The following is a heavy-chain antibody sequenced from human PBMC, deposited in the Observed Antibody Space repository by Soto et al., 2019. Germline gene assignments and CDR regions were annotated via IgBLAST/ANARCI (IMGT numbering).Heavy chain of an antibody. CDR1: GGSIINDY. V-gene: IGHV4-4*09. CDR2: IYKGGSI. CDR3: ARAYYDRSGYAVDP. J-gene: IGHJ5*02. D-gene: IGHD3-22*01. Sequence: SATLSLTSRFHGGSIINDYGTWIRQPPGKGLEWIGYIYKGGSINYNPSLKSRVTISVDTSNNQFSLKLSSVTAADTAVYYCARAYYDRSGYAVDPW.